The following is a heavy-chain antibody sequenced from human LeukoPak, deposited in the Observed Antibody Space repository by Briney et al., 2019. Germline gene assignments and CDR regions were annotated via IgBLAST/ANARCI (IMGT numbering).Heavy chain of an antibody. CDR1: GGSISNYY. CDR2: IYTSGST. D-gene: IGHD3-10*01. Sequence: PSETLSLTCTASGGSISNYYRSWIRQPAGKGLEWIGRIYTSGSTKYNPSLMSLVTMSVDTSKNQFSLKLSSVTAADTAVYYCARDHGSGSYSLSWFDPWGQGTLVTVSS. J-gene: IGHJ5*02. CDR3: ARDHGSGSYSLSWFDP. V-gene: IGHV4-4*07.